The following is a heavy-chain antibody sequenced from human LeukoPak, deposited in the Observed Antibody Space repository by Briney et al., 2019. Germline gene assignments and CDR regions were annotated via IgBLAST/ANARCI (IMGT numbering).Heavy chain of an antibody. D-gene: IGHD3-9*01. Sequence: SETLSLTCTVSGGSISSSSYYWGWIRQPPGKGLEWIGYIYYSGITNYNPSLESRVTISVDTSKNQFSLKLSSVTAADTAMYYCARMSEILTGYYSWGAFDIWGQGTMVTVSS. CDR1: GGSISSSSYY. V-gene: IGHV4-61*05. CDR2: IYYSGIT. J-gene: IGHJ3*02. CDR3: ARMSEILTGYYSWGAFDI.